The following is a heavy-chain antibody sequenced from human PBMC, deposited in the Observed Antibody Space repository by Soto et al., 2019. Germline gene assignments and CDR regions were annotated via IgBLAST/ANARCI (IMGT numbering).Heavy chain of an antibody. CDR2: INHSGST. D-gene: IGHD6-13*01. Sequence: SETLSLTCAVYGGSFSGYYWSWIRQPPGKGLEWIGEINHSGSTNYNPSLKSRVTISVDTSKNQFSLKLSSVTAADTAVYYCARDSSSSWYNYYYGMDVWGQGTTVTVSS. CDR3: ARDSSSSWYNYYYGMDV. J-gene: IGHJ6*02. V-gene: IGHV4-34*01. CDR1: GGSFSGYY.